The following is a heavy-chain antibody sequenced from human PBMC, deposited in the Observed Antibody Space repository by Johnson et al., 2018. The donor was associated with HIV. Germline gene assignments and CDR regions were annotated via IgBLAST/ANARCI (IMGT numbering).Heavy chain of an antibody. D-gene: IGHD6-19*01. CDR2: IKSKTDDGTT. Sequence: VQLLESGGGVVQPGGSLRLSCAASGFTFSNAWMSWVRQAPGKGLEWVGRIKSKTDDGTTDYAAPVKGRFTISRDDSKNTLYLQMNSLRAEDTAVYYCARDKQWLDAFDIWGQGTMVTVSS. CDR1: GFTFSNAW. CDR3: ARDKQWLDAFDI. V-gene: IGHV3-15*01. J-gene: IGHJ3*02.